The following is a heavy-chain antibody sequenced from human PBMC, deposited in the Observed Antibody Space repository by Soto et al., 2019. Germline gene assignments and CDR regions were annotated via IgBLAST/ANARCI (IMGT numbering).Heavy chain of an antibody. V-gene: IGHV4-61*08. CDR1: GGSISSGDYY. CDR3: ARAETRLQFDY. J-gene: IGHJ4*02. CDR2: IYYSGST. Sequence: SETLSLTCTVSGGSISSGDYYWSWIRQPPGKGLEWIGYIYYSGSTNYNPSLKSRVTISVDTSKNQFSLKLSSVTAADTAVYYCARAETRLQFDYWGQGTVVTVSS.